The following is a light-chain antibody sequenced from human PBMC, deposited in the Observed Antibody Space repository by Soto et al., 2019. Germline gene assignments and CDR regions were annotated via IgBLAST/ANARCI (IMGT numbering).Light chain of an antibody. CDR3: MQGLQSGYT. CDR1: QSLLDSDGYNY. CDR2: LGA. Sequence: IVMTQYPLSLPVTPGEPDSISCRSRQSLLDSDGYNYFDWYLQKPGQSPQLLIYLGAKRASWVPEKFSGSGSGTDFTLKISSVEDDHVGVYDCMQGLQSGYTFGHGNNVQIE. J-gene: IGKJ2*01. V-gene: IGKV2-28*01.